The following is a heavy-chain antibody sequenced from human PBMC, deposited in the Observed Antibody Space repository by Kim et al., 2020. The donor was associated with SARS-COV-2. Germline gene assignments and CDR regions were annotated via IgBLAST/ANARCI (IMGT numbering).Heavy chain of an antibody. CDR2: INPSGGST. Sequence: ASVKVSCKASGYTFTSYYMHWVRQAPGQGLEWMGIINPSGGSTSYAQKFQGRVTMTRDTSTSTVYMELSSLRSEDTAVYYCARAFGAAQVPLHYYYYGMDVWGQGTTVTVSS. J-gene: IGHJ6*02. V-gene: IGHV1-46*01. CDR1: GYTFTSYY. D-gene: IGHD6-13*01. CDR3: ARAFGAAQVPLHYYYYGMDV.